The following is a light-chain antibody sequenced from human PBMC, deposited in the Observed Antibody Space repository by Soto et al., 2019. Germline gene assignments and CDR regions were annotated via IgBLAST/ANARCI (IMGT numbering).Light chain of an antibody. CDR3: QEALNDPWT. V-gene: IGKV1-39*01. CDR2: GAS. CDR1: QSISFF. J-gene: IGKJ1*01. Sequence: DVRLTQSPSTMSASVGDRVTISCRASQSISFFIIWYQQKPGRAPKLLIWGASNLMSGFPPRFSGSRSGTDVTLVISNLQPDYFATYYCQEALNDPWTFGQGTKVDIK.